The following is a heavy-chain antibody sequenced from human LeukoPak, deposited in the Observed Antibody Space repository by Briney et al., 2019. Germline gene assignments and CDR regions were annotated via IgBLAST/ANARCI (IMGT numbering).Heavy chain of an antibody. D-gene: IGHD4-23*01. CDR3: ARGASVVTPIDY. V-gene: IGHV1-69*05. CDR2: IIPIFGTA. J-gene: IGHJ4*02. Sequence: SVKVSCKASGGTFSSYAISWVRQAPGQGLEWMGGIIPIFGTANYAQKFQGRVTMTRDTSTSTVYMELSSLRSEDTAVYYCARGASVVTPIDYWGQGTLVTVSS. CDR1: GGTFSSYA.